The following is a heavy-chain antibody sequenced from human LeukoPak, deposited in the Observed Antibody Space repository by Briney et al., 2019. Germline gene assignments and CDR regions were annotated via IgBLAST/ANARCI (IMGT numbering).Heavy chain of an antibody. V-gene: IGHV3-15*01. CDR2: IKSKTDGGTT. J-gene: IGHJ4*02. CDR1: GFTFSNAW. CDR3: TTRYCSGGRCDY. D-gene: IGHD2-15*01. Sequence: GGSLRLSCAASGFTFSNAWMNWVRQAPRKGLEWVGRIKSKTDGGTTDYAAPVKGRFTISRDDSKTTLYLQMNSLKTEDTAVYYCTTRYCSGGRCDYWGQGTLVTVSS.